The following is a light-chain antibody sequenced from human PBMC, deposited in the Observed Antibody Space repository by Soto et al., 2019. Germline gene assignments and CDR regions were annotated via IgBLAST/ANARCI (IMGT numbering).Light chain of an antibody. J-gene: IGLJ3*02. CDR2: EVS. CDR1: SSDVGGYNY. V-gene: IGLV2-14*01. Sequence: QSALTQPASVSGSPGQSITISCTGTSSDVGGYNYVSWYQQHPGKAPKLMIYEVSNRPSGVSNRFSGSKSGNTASLTISGLQAEDGGDYYCSSYTSSSSFWVFGGGTKLTVL. CDR3: SSYTSSSSFWV.